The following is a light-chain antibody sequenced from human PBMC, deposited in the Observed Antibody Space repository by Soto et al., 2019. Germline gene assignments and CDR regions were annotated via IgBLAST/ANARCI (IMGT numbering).Light chain of an antibody. CDR1: SSDVGGYNY. Sequence: QSALTQPASVSGSPGQSITISCTGTSSDVGGYNYVSWYQQHPGKAPKLMIYDVSNRPSGVSNRFSGSKSGNTASLTISGLQAKDEADYYFSSYTSRVFGTGTKLTVL. CDR3: SSYTSRV. CDR2: DVS. V-gene: IGLV2-14*01. J-gene: IGLJ1*01.